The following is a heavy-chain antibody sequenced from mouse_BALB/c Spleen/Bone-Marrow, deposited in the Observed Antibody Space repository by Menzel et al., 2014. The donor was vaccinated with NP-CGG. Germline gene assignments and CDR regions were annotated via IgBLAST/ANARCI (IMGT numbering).Heavy chain of an antibody. CDR3: TSMRRRGFAY. J-gene: IGHJ3*01. V-gene: IGHV6-6*02. D-gene: IGHD2-3*01. Sequence: DVQLQESGGGLVQPGGSMKLSCVASGFTFSNYWMNWVRQSPEKGLEWVAEIRLKSNNYATHYAESVKGRLTISRDDSKSSVYLQMNNLRAEDTGIYYCTSMRRRGFAYWGQGTLVTVSA. CDR1: GFTFSNYW. CDR2: IRLKSNNYAT.